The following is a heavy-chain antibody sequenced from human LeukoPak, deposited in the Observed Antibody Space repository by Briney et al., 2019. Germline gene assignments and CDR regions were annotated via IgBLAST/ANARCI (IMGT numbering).Heavy chain of an antibody. CDR3: AKEAEITRFDY. CDR1: GDSVSTNSVA. J-gene: IGHJ4*02. Sequence: SQTLSLTCAISGDSVSTNSVAWNWIRQSPSRGLEWLGRTSYRSKWYNDYAVSVMSRITITPDTSKNQFSLQLNSETPEDTAGYYCAKEAEITRFDYWGQGTLVTVSS. CDR2: TSYRSKWYN. V-gene: IGHV6-1*01. D-gene: IGHD5-24*01.